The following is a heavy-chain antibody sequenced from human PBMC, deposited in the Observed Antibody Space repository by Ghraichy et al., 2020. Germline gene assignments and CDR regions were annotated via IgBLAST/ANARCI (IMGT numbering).Heavy chain of an antibody. J-gene: IGHJ4*02. CDR2: TRSKAYRYTT. Sequence: GESLNISCTASGFTLSDHFMDWVRQAPGKGLEWVARTRSKAYRYTTEYAASVKGRFTISRDDSKSSVYLQMNSLKIEDTAVYFCTRDLRVGGKSYFDCWGQGTLVTVSS. CDR3: TRDLRVGGKSYFDC. CDR1: GFTLSDHF. V-gene: IGHV3-72*01. D-gene: IGHD1-26*01.